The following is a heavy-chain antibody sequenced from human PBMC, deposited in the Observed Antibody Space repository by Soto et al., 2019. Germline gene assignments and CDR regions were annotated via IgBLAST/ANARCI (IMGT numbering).Heavy chain of an antibody. CDR3: ARDRGRYCGGDCFLGMDV. CDR2: VYYSGNT. J-gene: IGHJ6*02. V-gene: IGHV4-59*01. D-gene: IGHD2-21*02. Sequence: SETLSLTCTVSGGSLSSYYWTWIRQPPGKGLERIGYVYYSGNTNYNPSLKSRVTISVDTSKNQFSLKLGSVTAADTAVYYCARDRGRYCGGDCFLGMDVWGQGTTVTVSS. CDR1: GGSLSSYY.